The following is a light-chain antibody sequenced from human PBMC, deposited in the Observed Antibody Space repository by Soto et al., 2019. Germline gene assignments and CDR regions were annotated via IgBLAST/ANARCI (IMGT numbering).Light chain of an antibody. CDR3: QKYNSYSRT. Sequence: DIQMTQSPSALSASVGDRVNITCRASPSISTWLAWYQQKPGEAPKLLIYKASRLESGVPSRFSGSGSGTEFTLTISSLQPDDFATYYCQKYNSYSRTFGQGTKVDIK. CDR2: KAS. V-gene: IGKV1-5*03. CDR1: PSISTW. J-gene: IGKJ1*01.